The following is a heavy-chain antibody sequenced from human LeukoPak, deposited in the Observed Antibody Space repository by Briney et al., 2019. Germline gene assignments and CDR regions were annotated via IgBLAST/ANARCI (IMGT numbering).Heavy chain of an antibody. J-gene: IGHJ6*03. D-gene: IGHD4-17*01. V-gene: IGHV3-48*03. Sequence: QPGGSLRLSCAASGFTFSSYEMNWVRQAPGKGLEWVSYISSSGSTIYYADSVKGRFTISRDNAKNSLYLQMNSLRAEDTAVYYCARAQSVDYGDLNRYYYYMDVWGKGTTVTVSS. CDR2: ISSSGSTI. CDR3: ARAQSVDYGDLNRYYYYMDV. CDR1: GFTFSSYE.